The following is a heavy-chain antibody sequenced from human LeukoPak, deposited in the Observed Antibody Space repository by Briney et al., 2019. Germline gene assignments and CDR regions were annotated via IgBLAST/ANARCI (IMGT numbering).Heavy chain of an antibody. CDR2: IYHSGST. D-gene: IGHD2-15*01. Sequence: SQTLSLTCAVSGGSLSSGGYSWSWIRQPPGTGLEWIGYIYHSGSTYYNPSLKSRVTISVDRSKNQFSLKLSSVTAADTAVYYCARAPRAYCSGGSCYVDVWGQGTTVTVSS. V-gene: IGHV4-30-2*01. CDR1: GGSLSSGGYS. J-gene: IGHJ6*02. CDR3: ARAPRAYCSGGSCYVDV.